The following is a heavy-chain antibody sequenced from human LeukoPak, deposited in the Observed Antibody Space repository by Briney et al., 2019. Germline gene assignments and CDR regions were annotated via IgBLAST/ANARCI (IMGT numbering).Heavy chain of an antibody. D-gene: IGHD4-17*01. CDR1: GGSISSYY. CDR3: ARLPPGDSHFQH. Sequence: PSETLSLTCTVSGGSISSYYWSWIRQPPGKGLEWIGYIYYSGSTNYNPSLKRRVTISVDTSKNQFSLKLSSVTAADTAVYYCARLPPGDSHFQHWGQGTLVTVSS. V-gene: IGHV4-59*08. J-gene: IGHJ1*01. CDR2: IYYSGST.